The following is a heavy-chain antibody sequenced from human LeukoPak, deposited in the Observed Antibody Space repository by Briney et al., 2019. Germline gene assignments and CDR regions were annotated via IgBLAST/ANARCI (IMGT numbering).Heavy chain of an antibody. CDR1: GFTFSSNW. CDR2: IKQDGSEK. J-gene: IGHJ3*02. CDR3: ARDEMASDAFDI. Sequence: GGSLRLSCAASGFTFSSNWMSWVRQAPGKGLEWVANIKQDGSEKYYVDSVKGRFTISRDNAKNSLYPQMSSLRAEDTAVYYCARDEMASDAFDIWGQGTMVTVSS. D-gene: IGHD5-24*01. V-gene: IGHV3-7*01.